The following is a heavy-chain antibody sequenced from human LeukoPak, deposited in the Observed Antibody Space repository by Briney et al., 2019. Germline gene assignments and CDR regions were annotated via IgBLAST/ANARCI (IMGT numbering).Heavy chain of an antibody. CDR1: GYTFTSYD. CDR2: VNPNSGNT. J-gene: IGHJ4*02. V-gene: IGHV1-8*01. CDR3: ARRGPNWNYPDC. D-gene: IGHD1-20*01. Sequence: ASVEVSCKASGYTFTSYDINWVRQATGQGLEWMGWVNPNSGNTGYAQKFQGRVTMTRNTSITTAYMELSSLRFEDTAVYYCARRGPNWNYPDCWGQGTLVTVSS.